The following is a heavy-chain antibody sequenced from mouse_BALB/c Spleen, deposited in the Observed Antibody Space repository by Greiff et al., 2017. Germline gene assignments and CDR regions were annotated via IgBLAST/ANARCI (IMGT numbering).Heavy chain of an antibody. CDR1: GFNIKDYY. D-gene: IGHD2-4*01. Sequence: VQLKESGAELVRSGASVKLSCTASGFNIKDYYMHWVKQRPEQGLEWIGWIDPENGDTEYAPKFQGKATMTADTSSNTAYLQLSSLTSEDTAVYYCSYYDYDERFDYWGQGTTLTVSS. J-gene: IGHJ2*01. CDR2: IDPENGDT. CDR3: SYYDYDERFDY. V-gene: IGHV14-4*02.